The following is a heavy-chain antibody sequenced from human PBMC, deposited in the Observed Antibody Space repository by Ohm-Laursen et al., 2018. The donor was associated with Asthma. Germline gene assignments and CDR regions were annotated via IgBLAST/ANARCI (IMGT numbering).Heavy chain of an antibody. CDR3: ARGVEYDYDSTGYYLDH. CDR1: GDSISNVGYY. J-gene: IGHJ4*02. CDR2: MYYSGTT. V-gene: IGHV4-31*03. Sequence: TLSLTCTVSGDSISNVGYYWSWIRQHPGKGLEWIGYMYYSGTTYYNPSLNSRVAILVDTSKNQFSLKVNSVTAADTAVYYCARGVEYDYDSTGYYLDHWGQGTLVTVSS. D-gene: IGHD3-22*01.